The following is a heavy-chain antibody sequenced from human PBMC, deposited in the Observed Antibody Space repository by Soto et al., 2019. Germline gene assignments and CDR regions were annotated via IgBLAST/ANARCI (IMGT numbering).Heavy chain of an antibody. CDR2: ISYDGSNK. CDR3: ANGALGHYYYYGMDV. V-gene: IGHV3-30*18. J-gene: IGHJ6*02. CDR1: GFTFSSYG. D-gene: IGHD3-16*01. Sequence: GGSLRLSCAASGFTFSSYGMHWVRQAPGKGLEWVAVISYDGSNKYYADSVKGRFTISRDNSKNTLYLQMNSLRAEDTAVYYCANGALGHYYYYGMDVWGQGTTVTVSS.